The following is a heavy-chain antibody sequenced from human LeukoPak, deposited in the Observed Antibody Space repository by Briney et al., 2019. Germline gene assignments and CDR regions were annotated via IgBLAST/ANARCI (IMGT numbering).Heavy chain of an antibody. CDR3: ARVGAEWEPNWFAP. V-gene: IGHV4-59*01. J-gene: IGHJ5*02. CDR2: IYYSGST. D-gene: IGHD1-26*01. CDR1: GGSISSYY. Sequence: SETLSLTCTVSGGSISSYYWSWIRQPPGKGLEWIGYIYYSGSTNYNPSLKSRVTISVDTSKNQFSLKLSSVTAADTAVYYCARVGAEWEPNWFAPWGQGTLVTVSS.